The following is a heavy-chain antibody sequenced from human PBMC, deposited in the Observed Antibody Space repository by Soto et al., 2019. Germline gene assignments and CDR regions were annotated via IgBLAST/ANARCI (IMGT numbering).Heavy chain of an antibody. CDR2: IYYSGST. J-gene: IGHJ4*02. CDR1: GDSISRGGCY. V-gene: IGHV4-31*03. Sequence: ILSLTCTVSGDSISRGGCYWNWIRQHPGKGLEWIGYIYYSGSTYYNPSLKSRVTISVDTSKNQFSLKLSSVTAADTAVYYCAREPLTWGQGILVTVSS. CDR3: AREPLT.